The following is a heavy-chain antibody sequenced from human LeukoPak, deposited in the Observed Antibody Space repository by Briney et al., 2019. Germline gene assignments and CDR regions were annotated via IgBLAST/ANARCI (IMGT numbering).Heavy chain of an antibody. CDR2: IIPIFGTA. J-gene: IGHJ6*02. CDR1: GGTFSSYA. V-gene: IGHV1-69*13. CDR3: ARATRQDTASCVLPIFGCYYGMDV. D-gene: IGHD5-18*01. Sequence: GASVKVSCKASGGTFSSYAISWVRQAPGQGLEWMGGIIPIFGTANYAQKFQGRVTITADEFTSTAYMEQSSLRSEDTAVYYCARATRQDTASCVLPIFGCYYGMDVWGQGTTVTVSS.